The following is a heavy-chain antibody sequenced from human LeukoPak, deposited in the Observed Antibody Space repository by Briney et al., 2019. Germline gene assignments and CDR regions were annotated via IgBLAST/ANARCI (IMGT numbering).Heavy chain of an antibody. CDR3: ARDSIMITFGGENYFDY. CDR1: GFTFSSYS. Sequence: GGSLRFSCAASGFTFSSYSMNWVRQAPGKGLEWVSSISSSSSYIYYADSVKGRFTISRDNAKNSLYLQMNSLRAEDTAVYYCARDSIMITFGGENYFDYWGQGTLVTVSS. CDR2: ISSSSSYI. J-gene: IGHJ4*02. D-gene: IGHD3-16*01. V-gene: IGHV3-21*01.